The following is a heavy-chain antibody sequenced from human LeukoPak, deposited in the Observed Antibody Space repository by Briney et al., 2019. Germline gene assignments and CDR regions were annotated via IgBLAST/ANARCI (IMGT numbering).Heavy chain of an antibody. Sequence: GSLRLSCAASGFTFSSYWMHWVRQAPGKGLVWVSRINSDGSSTSYADSVKGRFTISRDNAKNTLYLQMNSLRAEDTAVYYGARGDVYDSSGYYYDYWGQGTLVTVSS. V-gene: IGHV3-74*01. CDR1: GFTFSSYW. J-gene: IGHJ4*02. D-gene: IGHD3-22*01. CDR2: INSDGSST. CDR3: ARGDVYDSSGYYYDY.